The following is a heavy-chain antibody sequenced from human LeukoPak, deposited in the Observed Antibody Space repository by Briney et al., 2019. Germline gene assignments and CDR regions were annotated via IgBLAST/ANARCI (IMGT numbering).Heavy chain of an antibody. D-gene: IGHD6-13*01. Sequence: PGGSLRLSCAASGFTFISYSMNWVRQAPGKGLEWVSSISSSSSYIYYADSVKGRFTISRDNAKNLLYLQMNSLRAEDTAVYYCARGSIAAAPVDIWGQGTMVTVSS. J-gene: IGHJ3*02. CDR3: ARGSIAAAPVDI. CDR1: GFTFISYS. CDR2: ISSSSSYI. V-gene: IGHV3-21*01.